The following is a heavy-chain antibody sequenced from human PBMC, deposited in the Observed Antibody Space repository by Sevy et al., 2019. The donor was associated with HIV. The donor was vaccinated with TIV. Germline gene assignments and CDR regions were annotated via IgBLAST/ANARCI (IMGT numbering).Heavy chain of an antibody. D-gene: IGHD1-26*01. CDR2: IYYNGHI. CDR1: GGSITSLY. V-gene: IGHV4-59*08. CDR3: AGENAWGRGYS. J-gene: IGHJ4*02. Sequence: SETLSLTCTVSGGSITSLYWNWIRQPPGKGLEWIANIYYNGHINYNPSLKSRVTLSLDTSKNQFSLRLGPVTAADTAMYYCAGENAWGRGYSWGQGTLVTVSS.